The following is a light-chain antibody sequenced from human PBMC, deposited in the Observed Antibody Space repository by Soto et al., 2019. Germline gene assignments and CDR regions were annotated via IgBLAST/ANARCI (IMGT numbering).Light chain of an antibody. CDR2: DAS. Sequence: DIQMTQSPSTLSASVGDRVTITCRASQSISSWLAWYQQKPGQAPKLLIYDASSLESGVTSRFSGSGSGTEFTLTISSLQPDEFATYDWQQYNSYPWTFGQGTKVEIK. CDR1: QSISSW. CDR3: QQYNSYPWT. V-gene: IGKV1-5*01. J-gene: IGKJ1*01.